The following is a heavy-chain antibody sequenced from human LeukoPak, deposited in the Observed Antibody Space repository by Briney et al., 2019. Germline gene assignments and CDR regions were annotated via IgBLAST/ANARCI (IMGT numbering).Heavy chain of an antibody. Sequence: GASVKASRKASGYTFTNSYIHWVRQAPGQVLEWMGLINPDGGNTNYAQNFQGRVTLTRDTSTSTVYMELSSLRSEDTAIYYCARIRDGYNDAYDIWGQGTVVTVPS. V-gene: IGHV1-46*01. CDR3: ARIRDGYNDAYDI. D-gene: IGHD5-24*01. J-gene: IGHJ3*02. CDR2: INPDGGNT. CDR1: GYTFTNSY.